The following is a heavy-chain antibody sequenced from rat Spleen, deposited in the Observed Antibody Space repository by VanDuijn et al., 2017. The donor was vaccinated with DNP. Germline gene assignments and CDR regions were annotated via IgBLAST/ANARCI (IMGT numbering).Heavy chain of an antibody. Sequence: EVQLQESGPGLVKPSQALSLTCSVTDYSITSNYWGWIRKFPGNKMEWMGYISYSGTTRYNPSLKSRVSFTRDTSKNQFFLQLNSVTTEDTATYYCARGSSPDYWGQGVMVTVSS. CDR1: DYSITSNY. D-gene: IGHD1-2*01. CDR2: ISYSGTT. CDR3: ARGSSPDY. V-gene: IGHV3-1*01. J-gene: IGHJ2*01.